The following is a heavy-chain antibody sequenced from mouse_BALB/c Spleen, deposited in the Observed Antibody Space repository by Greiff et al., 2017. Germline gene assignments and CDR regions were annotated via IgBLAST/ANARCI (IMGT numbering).Heavy chain of an antibody. CDR3: ARSDGYYPDD. CDR1: GFTFSSFG. D-gene: IGHD2-3*01. Sequence: EVQLVESGGGLVQPGGSRKLSCAASGFTFSSFGMHWVRQAPEKGLEWVAYISSGSSTIYYADTVKGRFTISRDNPKNTLFLQMTSLRSEDTAMYYCARSDGYYPDDWGQGTTLTVSS. CDR2: ISSGSSTI. V-gene: IGHV5-17*02. J-gene: IGHJ2*01.